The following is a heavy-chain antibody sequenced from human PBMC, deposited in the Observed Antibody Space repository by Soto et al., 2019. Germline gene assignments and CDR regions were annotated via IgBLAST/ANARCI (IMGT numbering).Heavy chain of an antibody. CDR1: GYSFTSYW. D-gene: IGHD6-13*01. J-gene: IGHJ6*02. V-gene: IGHV5-10-1*01. CDR3: ARRAAAGTGWPYYYYGMDV. Sequence: LGESLKISCKGSGYSFTSYWISWVRQMPGKGLEWMGRIDPSDSYTNYSPSFQGHVTISADKSISTAYLQWSSLKASDTAMYYCARRAAAGTGWPYYYYGMDVWGQGTTVTVSS. CDR2: IDPSDSYT.